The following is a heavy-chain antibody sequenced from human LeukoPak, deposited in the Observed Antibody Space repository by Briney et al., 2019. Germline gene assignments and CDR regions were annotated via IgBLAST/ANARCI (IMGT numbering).Heavy chain of an antibody. J-gene: IGHJ3*02. CDR1: GFTFSSYA. CDR2: IGAGGTFT. D-gene: IGHD6-19*01. V-gene: IGHV3-23*01. CDR3: AKVDSSGWYVGMAFDI. Sequence: PAESLRLSCTASGFTFSSYAMNWVRQAPGKGLEWVSGIGAGGTFTYYAVSVKGRFTISRDNSRNTLYLQMSSLRAEETAVYYCAKVDSSGWYVGMAFDIWGQGTMATLSS.